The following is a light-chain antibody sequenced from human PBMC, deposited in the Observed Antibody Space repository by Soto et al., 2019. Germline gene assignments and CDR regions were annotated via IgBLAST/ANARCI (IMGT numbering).Light chain of an antibody. J-gene: IGKJ1*01. CDR3: QQANSFPRT. Sequence: DIQMTQSPSSVSASVGDRVTITCRASQGISSWLAWHQQKPGRAPKLLIYAASSLQSGVPSRFSGSGSGTDFTLTISSLQAEDSATYYCQQANSFPRTFGQGTKVDIK. CDR2: AAS. CDR1: QGISSW. V-gene: IGKV1-12*01.